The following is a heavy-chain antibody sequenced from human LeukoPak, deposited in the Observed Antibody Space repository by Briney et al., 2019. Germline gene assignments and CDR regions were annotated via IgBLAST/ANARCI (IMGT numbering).Heavy chain of an antibody. V-gene: IGHV4-59*01. CDR1: GGSISSYY. CDR3: ARSRDYGPHYFDY. Sequence: SETLSLTCTVSGGSISSYYWSWIRQPPGKGLVWIGYIYYSGSTNYNPSLKSRVTISVDTSKNQFSLKLSSVTAADTAVYYCARSRDYGPHYFDYWGQGTLVTVSS. J-gene: IGHJ4*02. D-gene: IGHD4-17*01. CDR2: IYYSGST.